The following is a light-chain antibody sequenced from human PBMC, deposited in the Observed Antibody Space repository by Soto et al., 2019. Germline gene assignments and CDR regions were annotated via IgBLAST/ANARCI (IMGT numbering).Light chain of an antibody. Sequence: IVLTQSPGTLSLSLGERATLSFRASQSVTSSYLAWYQQKPGQAPSLLIYGASTRATGIPARFSGSGSGTDFTLTISSLEPEDFAVYYCQQRTNWPTFGQGTKVDIK. J-gene: IGKJ1*01. V-gene: IGKV3D-20*02. CDR2: GAS. CDR3: QQRTNWPT. CDR1: QSVTSSY.